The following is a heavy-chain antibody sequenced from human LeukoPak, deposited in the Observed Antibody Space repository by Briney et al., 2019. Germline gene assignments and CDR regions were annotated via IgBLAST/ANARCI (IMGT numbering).Heavy chain of an antibody. CDR3: ARDWGGYCSGGSCYPGY. CDR2: ISSSSSYI. Sequence: GGSLRLSCAASGFTFSTYSMKWVRQAPGKGLEWVSSISSSSSYIYYADSVKGRFTISRETAKNSLYLQMNSLRAEDTAVYYCARDWGGYCSGGSCYPGYWGQGTLVTVS. D-gene: IGHD2-15*01. V-gene: IGHV3-21*01. CDR1: GFTFSTYS. J-gene: IGHJ4*02.